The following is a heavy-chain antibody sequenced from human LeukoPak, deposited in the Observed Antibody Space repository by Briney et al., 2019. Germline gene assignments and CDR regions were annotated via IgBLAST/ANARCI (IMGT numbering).Heavy chain of an antibody. V-gene: IGHV4-39*02. CDR2: IYYSGST. CDR3: AREEATLYYFDY. D-gene: IGHD5-12*01. J-gene: IGHJ4*02. Sequence: RPSETLSLTCTVSGGSISSSSYYWGWIRQPPGKGLEWIGGIYYSGSTYYNPSLKSRVTISVDTSKNHFSLKLSSVTAADTAVYYCAREEATLYYFDYWGQGTLVTVSS. CDR1: GGSISSSSYY.